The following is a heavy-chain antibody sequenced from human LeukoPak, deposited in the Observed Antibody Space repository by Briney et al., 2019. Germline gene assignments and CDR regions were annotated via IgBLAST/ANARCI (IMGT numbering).Heavy chain of an antibody. CDR2: FDPEDGET. V-gene: IGHV1-24*01. CDR3: ATGLIFFLEWPTLDY. Sequence: ASVKVSCKVSGYTLTELSMHWVRQAPGKGLEWMGGFDPEDGETIYAQKFQGRVTMTEDKSTDTAYMELSSLRSEDTAVYYCATGLIFFLEWPTLDYWGQGTLVTVSS. J-gene: IGHJ4*02. D-gene: IGHD3-3*01. CDR1: GYTLTELS.